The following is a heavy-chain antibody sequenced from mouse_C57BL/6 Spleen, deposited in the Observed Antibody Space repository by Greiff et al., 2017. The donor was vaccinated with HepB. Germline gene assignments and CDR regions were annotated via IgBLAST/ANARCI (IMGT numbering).Heavy chain of an antibody. CDR1: GYTFTSYW. CDR2: IDPSDSYT. Sequence: QVQLQQPGAELVRPGTSVKLSCKASGYTFTSYWMHWVKQRPGQGLEWIGVIDPSDSYTNYNQKFKGKATLTVDTSSSTAYMQLSSLTSEDSAVYYCARGRNYYGSSYPFFDYWGQGTTLTVSS. J-gene: IGHJ2*01. V-gene: IGHV1-59*01. CDR3: ARGRNYYGSSYPFFDY. D-gene: IGHD1-1*01.